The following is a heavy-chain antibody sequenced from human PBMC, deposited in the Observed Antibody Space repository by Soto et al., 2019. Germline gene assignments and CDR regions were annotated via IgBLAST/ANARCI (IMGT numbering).Heavy chain of an antibody. CDR3: AREYANSPEAFDY. CDR1: GDSVNSDCYY. D-gene: IGHD2-2*01. V-gene: IGHV4-61*01. CDR2: IYSSGRT. Sequence: SATLSLTCSVSGDSVNSDCYYWTWIRQPPGKVLKWIGYIYSSGRTNYNPSLRSRVTISLDTSRNQFSLKLSSVTAADTAVFYCAREYANSPEAFDYWGRGTLVTVSS. J-gene: IGHJ4*02.